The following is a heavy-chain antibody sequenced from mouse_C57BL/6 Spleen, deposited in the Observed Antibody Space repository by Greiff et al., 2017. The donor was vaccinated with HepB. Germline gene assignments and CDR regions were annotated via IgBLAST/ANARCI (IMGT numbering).Heavy chain of an antibody. CDR2: INPNNGGT. D-gene: IGHD3-3*01. Sequence: EVQLQQSGPELVKPGASVKIPCKASGYTFTDYNMDWVKQSHGKSLEWIGDINPNNGGTIYNQKFKGKATLTVDKSSSTAYMELRSLTSEDTAVYYCGRFLGGGHGGYFDVWGTGTTVTVSS. CDR1: GYTFTDYN. V-gene: IGHV1-18*01. CDR3: GRFLGGGHGGYFDV. J-gene: IGHJ1*03.